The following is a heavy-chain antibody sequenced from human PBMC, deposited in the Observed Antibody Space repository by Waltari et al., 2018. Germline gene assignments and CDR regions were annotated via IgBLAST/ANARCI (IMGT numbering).Heavy chain of an antibody. CDR1: GGTFSSYA. J-gene: IGHJ5*02. Sequence: QVQLVQSGAEVKKPGSSVKVSCKASGGTFSSYAISWVRQAPGQGLEWMGGISPIFGTANYAQKCQGRVTITADESTSTAYMELSSLRSEDTAVYYCAREGIYDFWSGYTDNWFDPWGQGTLVTVSS. CDR2: ISPIFGTA. CDR3: AREGIYDFWSGYTDNWFDP. V-gene: IGHV1-69*12. D-gene: IGHD3-3*01.